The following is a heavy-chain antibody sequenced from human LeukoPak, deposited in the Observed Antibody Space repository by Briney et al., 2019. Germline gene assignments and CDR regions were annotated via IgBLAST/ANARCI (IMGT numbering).Heavy chain of an antibody. CDR1: GFTVSSKY. D-gene: IGHD3-22*01. Sequence: WGSLRLSCAASGFTVSSKYMNWVHQAPGKGLEWVSVIYSGGSTYFADSVKGRFSISIDDSKNTLYLQMNSLRAEDTAVYYCARKGAHYYDSGGYSPGPFDFCGQGTLVTVSS. CDR3: ARKGAHYYDSGGYSPGPFDF. V-gene: IGHV3-66*01. CDR2: IYSGGST. J-gene: IGHJ4*02.